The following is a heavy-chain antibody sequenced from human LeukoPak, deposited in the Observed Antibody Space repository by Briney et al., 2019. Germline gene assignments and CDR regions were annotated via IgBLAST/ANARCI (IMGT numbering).Heavy chain of an antibody. CDR2: ISGSGGST. Sequence: GGSLRLSCAASGFTFSSYAMSWVRQAPGKGLEWVSAISGSGGSTYYADSVKGRFTISRDNSKNTLYLQMNSLRAEDTAVYCCACQTRLGPFDYWGQGTLVTVSS. D-gene: IGHD5-12*01. J-gene: IGHJ4*02. CDR1: GFTFSSYA. V-gene: IGHV3-23*01. CDR3: ACQTRLGPFDY.